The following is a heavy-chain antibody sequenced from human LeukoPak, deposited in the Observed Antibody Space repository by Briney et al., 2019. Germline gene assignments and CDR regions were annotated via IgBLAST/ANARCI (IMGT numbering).Heavy chain of an antibody. J-gene: IGHJ5*02. CDR2: ISASGGT. Sequence: KPSETLSLTCTVSGGSISTYYWSRIRQSPGKGLEWIADISASGGTNYNPSLESRVTVSIDSSKNQFSLKLSSVTAADTAVFYCARSPHNSAWYEKWFDPWGQGTLVTVSS. D-gene: IGHD6-19*01. CDR3: ARSPHNSAWYEKWFDP. CDR1: GGSISTYY. V-gene: IGHV4-4*08.